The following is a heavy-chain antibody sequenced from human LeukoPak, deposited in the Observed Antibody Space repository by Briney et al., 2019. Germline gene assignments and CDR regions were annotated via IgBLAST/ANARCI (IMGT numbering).Heavy chain of an antibody. CDR2: IYYSGST. Sequence: SETQSLTCTVSGGSISSSSYYWGWIRQPPGKGLEWIGTIYYSGSTYYNPSLRSRVTMSVDTSKNQFSLKLRSVTAADTALYYCARHVKGVVIPTAIDYWGQGTLVTVSS. V-gene: IGHV4-39*01. CDR1: GGSISSSSYY. D-gene: IGHD2-2*01. CDR3: ARHVKGVVIPTAIDY. J-gene: IGHJ4*02.